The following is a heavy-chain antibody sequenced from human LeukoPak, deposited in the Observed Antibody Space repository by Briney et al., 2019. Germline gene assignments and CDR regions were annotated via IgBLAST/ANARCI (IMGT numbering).Heavy chain of an antibody. D-gene: IGHD3-10*01. V-gene: IGHV3-21*01. CDR2: ISSSSSYI. CDR3: ARAVGPYDY. CDR1: GFTFSSYS. Sequence: GGSLRLSCAASGFTFSSYSMNWVRQAPGKGLEWVSSISSSSSYIYYADSVKGRFTISRDNSKDTLFLQMNSLRAEDTAIYYCARAVGPYDYWGQGTPVTVSS. J-gene: IGHJ4*02.